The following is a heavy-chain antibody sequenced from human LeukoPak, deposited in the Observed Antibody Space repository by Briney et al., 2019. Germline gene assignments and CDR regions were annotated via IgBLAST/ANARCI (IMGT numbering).Heavy chain of an antibody. J-gene: IGHJ4*02. D-gene: IGHD3-16*02. V-gene: IGHV4-34*01. CDR1: GGSFSGCY. CDR3: ARDHVITFGGVIVPYYFDY. CDR2: INHSGST. Sequence: SETLSLTCAVYGGSFSGCYWSWIRQPPGKGLEWIGEINHSGSTNYNPSLKSRVTISVDTPKNQFSLKLSSVTAADTAVYYCARDHVITFGGVIVPYYFDYWGQGTLVTVSS.